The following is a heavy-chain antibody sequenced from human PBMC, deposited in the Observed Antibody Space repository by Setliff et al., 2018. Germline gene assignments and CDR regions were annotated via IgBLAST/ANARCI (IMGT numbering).Heavy chain of an antibody. Sequence: SVKVSCKASGGTLSSYAISWVRQAPGQGLEWMEGIIPIFGTANYAQKFQGRVTITADESTSTAYMELSRLTSEDTAVYYCALEYSNSSPTVYYYMDVWGKGTTVTVS. CDR3: ALEYSNSSPTVYYYMDV. CDR2: IIPIFGTA. V-gene: IGHV1-69*13. D-gene: IGHD6-6*01. CDR1: GGTLSSYA. J-gene: IGHJ6*03.